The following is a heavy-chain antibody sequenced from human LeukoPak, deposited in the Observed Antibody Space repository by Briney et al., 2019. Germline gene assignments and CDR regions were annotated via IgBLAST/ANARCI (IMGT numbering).Heavy chain of an antibody. CDR1: GFTVSSNY. CDR2: IYSGGST. CDR3: AREAYCGGDCYYFDY. Sequence: GGSLRLSCAASGFTVSSNYRSWVRQAPGKGLEWVSVIYSGGSTYYADSVKGRFTISRDNSKNTLYLQMNSLRAEDTAVYYCAREAYCGGDCYYFDYWGQGTLVTVSS. J-gene: IGHJ4*02. D-gene: IGHD2-21*02. V-gene: IGHV3-66*02.